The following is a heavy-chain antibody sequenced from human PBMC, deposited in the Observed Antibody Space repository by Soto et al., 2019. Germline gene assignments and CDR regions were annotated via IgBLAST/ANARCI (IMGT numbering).Heavy chain of an antibody. Sequence: SETLSLTCAVYCGSFSGYYWSWIRQPPGKGLEWIGEINHSGSTNYNPSLKSRVTISVDTSKNQFSLKLSSVTAADTAAYYCARIKVWYSSGWYGWFDPWGQGTLVTVSS. CDR3: ARIKVWYSSGWYGWFDP. CDR2: INHSGST. J-gene: IGHJ5*02. CDR1: CGSFSGYY. D-gene: IGHD6-19*01. V-gene: IGHV4-34*01.